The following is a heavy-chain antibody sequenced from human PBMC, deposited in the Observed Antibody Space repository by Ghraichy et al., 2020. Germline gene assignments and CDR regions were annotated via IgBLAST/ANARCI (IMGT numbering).Heavy chain of an antibody. CDR2: IYHSGST. J-gene: IGHJ4*02. CDR3: ARDVLEMATIWETGADY. D-gene: IGHD5-24*01. CDR1: GYSISSGYY. V-gene: IGHV4-38-2*02. Sequence: SETLSLTCTVSGYSISSGYYWGWIRQPPGKGLEWIGSIYHSGSTYYNPSLKSRVTISVDTSKSQFSLKLSSVTAADTAVYFCARDVLEMATIWETGADYWGQGALVTVSS.